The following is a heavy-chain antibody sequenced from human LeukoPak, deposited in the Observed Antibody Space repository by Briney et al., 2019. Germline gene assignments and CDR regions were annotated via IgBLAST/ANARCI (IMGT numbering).Heavy chain of an antibody. CDR1: GGTFSSYA. CDR2: IIPIFGIA. V-gene: IGHV1-69*04. Sequence: SVKVSCKASGGTFSSYAISWVRQAPGQGLEWMGRIIPIFGIANYAQKFQGRVTITADKSTSTAYMELSSLRSEDTAVYYCARGDGYGYYFDYWGQGTLITVSS. J-gene: IGHJ4*02. D-gene: IGHD5-24*01. CDR3: ARGDGYGYYFDY.